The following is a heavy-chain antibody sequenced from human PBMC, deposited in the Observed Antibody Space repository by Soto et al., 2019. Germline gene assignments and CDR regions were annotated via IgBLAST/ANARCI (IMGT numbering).Heavy chain of an antibody. CDR1: GFTFSSYG. Sequence: QVQLVESGGGVVQPGRSLRLSCAASGFTFSSYGMHWVRQAPGKGLEWVAVISYDGSNKYYADSVKGRFTISRDNSKNTLYLQMNSLRAEDTAVYYCAKDGGGTFFDYWGQGTLVTVSS. CDR3: AKDGGGTFFDY. V-gene: IGHV3-30*18. D-gene: IGHD3-16*01. CDR2: ISYDGSNK. J-gene: IGHJ4*02.